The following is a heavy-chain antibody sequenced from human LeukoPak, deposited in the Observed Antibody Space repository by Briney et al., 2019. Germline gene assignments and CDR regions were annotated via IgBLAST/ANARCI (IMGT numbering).Heavy chain of an antibody. CDR1: GFTFSSYS. CDR2: ISSSSSYI. J-gene: IGHJ4*02. CDR3: ARDRAYYYDSSGYYYFDH. Sequence: GGSLRLSCAASGFTFSSYSMNWVRQAPGKGLEWVSSISSSSSYIYYADSVKGRFTISRDNAKNTLYLQMNSLRDEDTAVYYCARDRAYYYDSSGYYYFDHWGQGTLVTVSS. D-gene: IGHD3-22*01. V-gene: IGHV3-21*04.